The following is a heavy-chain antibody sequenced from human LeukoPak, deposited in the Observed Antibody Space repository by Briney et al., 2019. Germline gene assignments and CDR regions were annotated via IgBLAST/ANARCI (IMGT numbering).Heavy chain of an antibody. J-gene: IGHJ3*02. CDR2: IRSKANSYAT. V-gene: IGHV3-73*01. CDR1: GFTFSGSA. CDR3: TRPAYSSSWLGAFDI. D-gene: IGHD6-13*01. Sequence: PGGSLTLSCAVSGFTFSGSAMHWVRQASGKGLEWVGRIRSKANSYATAYAASVKGRFTISRDDSKNTAYLQMNSLKTEDTAVYYCTRPAYSSSWLGAFDIWGQGTMVTVSS.